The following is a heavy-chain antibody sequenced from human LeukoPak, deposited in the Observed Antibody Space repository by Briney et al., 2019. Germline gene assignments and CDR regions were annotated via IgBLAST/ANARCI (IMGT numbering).Heavy chain of an antibody. CDR3: ARGTMFPYYFDY. J-gene: IGHJ4*02. V-gene: IGHV3-23*01. CDR2: ISGSGGST. CDR1: GFTFSSYA. Sequence: GGSLRLSCAASGFTFSSYALTWVRQAPGKGLEWVSGISGSGGSTYYADSLKGRFTISRDNAKNSLYLQMNSLRAEDTAVYYCARGTMFPYYFDYWGQGTLVTVSS. D-gene: IGHD3-10*02.